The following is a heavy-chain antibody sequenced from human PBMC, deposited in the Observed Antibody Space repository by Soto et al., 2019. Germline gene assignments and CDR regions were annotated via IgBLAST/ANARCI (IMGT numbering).Heavy chain of an antibody. CDR3: AKASRGYRRSWTDY. J-gene: IGHJ4*02. D-gene: IGHD6-13*01. V-gene: IGHV3-9*01. Sequence: EVQLVESGGGLVQPGRSLRLSCAGSGFTFDDYAMHWVREAPGKGLEWVSGISWNSGSIGYADSVKGRFTISRAKAKNSLYLQMTSMRAEDTALYYCAKASRGYRRSWTDYWGQGTLVTVSS. CDR1: GFTFDDYA. CDR2: ISWNSGSI.